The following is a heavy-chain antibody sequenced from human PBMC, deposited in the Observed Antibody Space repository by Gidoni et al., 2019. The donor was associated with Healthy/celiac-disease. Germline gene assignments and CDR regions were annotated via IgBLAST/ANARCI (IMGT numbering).Heavy chain of an antibody. J-gene: IGHJ6*02. V-gene: IGHV3-30*18. CDR2: ISYDGSNK. Sequence: QVQLVESGGGGVQPGRSQRLPCAAYGFTCSSYGMHWVRQAPGKGLEWVAVISYDGSNKYYADSVKGRFTISRDNSKNTLYLQMNSLRAEDTAVYYCAKDLFYSSNYYYYGMDVWGQGTTVTVSS. D-gene: IGHD4-4*01. CDR3: AKDLFYSSNYYYYGMDV. CDR1: GFTCSSYG.